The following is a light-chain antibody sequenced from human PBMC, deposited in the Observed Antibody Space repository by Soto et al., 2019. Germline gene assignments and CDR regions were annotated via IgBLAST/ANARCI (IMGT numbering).Light chain of an antibody. CDR3: SSYTSSSTYV. Sequence: QPVLTQPASVSGSPGQSITISCTGTSSDIGTYNFVSWYQLHPGKGPKLMIYEVSNRPSGVSNRFSGSKSGNTASLTISGLQAEDEADYYCSSYTSSSTYVFGIGTKLTVL. CDR2: EVS. J-gene: IGLJ1*01. V-gene: IGLV2-14*01. CDR1: SSDIGTYNF.